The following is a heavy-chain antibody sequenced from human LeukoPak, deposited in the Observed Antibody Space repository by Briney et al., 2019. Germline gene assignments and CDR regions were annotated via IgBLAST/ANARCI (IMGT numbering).Heavy chain of an antibody. V-gene: IGHV4-34*01. CDR3: ARHRSMIVGGFDY. CDR1: SGSFSGYY. Sequence: PSETLSLTCAVYSGSFSGYYWSWIRQPPGKGLEWIGEINHSRSTNYNPSLKSRVTISVDTSKNQFSLKLSSVTAADTAVYYCARHRSMIVGGFDYWGQGTLVTVSS. J-gene: IGHJ4*02. D-gene: IGHD3-22*01. CDR2: INHSRST.